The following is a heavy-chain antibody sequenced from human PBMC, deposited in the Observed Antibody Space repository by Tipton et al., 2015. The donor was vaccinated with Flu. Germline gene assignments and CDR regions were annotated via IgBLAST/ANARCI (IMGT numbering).Heavy chain of an antibody. V-gene: IGHV4-34*01. CDR1: GGSFSGYY. CDR2: INHSGST. J-gene: IGHJ4*02. D-gene: IGHD2-15*01. Sequence: TLSLTCAVYGGSFSGYYWSWIRQPPGKGLEWIGEINHSGSTNYNPSLKSRVTISVDTSKNQFSLKLSSVTAADTAVYYCATKVVSYCSGGSCYSYYFDYWGQGTLVTVSS. CDR3: ATKVVSYCSGGSCYSYYFDY.